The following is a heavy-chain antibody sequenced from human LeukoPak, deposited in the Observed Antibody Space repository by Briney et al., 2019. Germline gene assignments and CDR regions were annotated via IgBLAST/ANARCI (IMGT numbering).Heavy chain of an antibody. J-gene: IGHJ5*02. CDR2: ISTGSTYT. V-gene: IGHV3-11*06. Sequence: GGSLRLSCAASGFSFSDYYMSWIRQAPGKGLEWVSYISTGSTYTNYTDSVKGRFTISRDNAKNSLYLQMNSLRDEDMAVYYCAGSNDWFDPWGQGTLVTVSS. CDR3: AGSNDWFDP. CDR1: GFSFSDYY.